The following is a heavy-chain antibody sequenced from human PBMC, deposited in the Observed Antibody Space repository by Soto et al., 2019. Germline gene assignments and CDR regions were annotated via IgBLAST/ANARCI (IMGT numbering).Heavy chain of an antibody. V-gene: IGHV3-30-3*01. Sequence: GGSLRLSCAASGFTFSSYTMHWVRQTPGRGLEWVADISYDGGDKYYADSVKGRFTISRDNSKNTLYLQMNSLRAEDTSVYYCAREYSLAVVAIGYWGQGIVVTVSS. CDR2: ISYDGGDK. J-gene: IGHJ4*02. CDR1: GFTFSSYT. D-gene: IGHD5-12*01. CDR3: AREYSLAVVAIGY.